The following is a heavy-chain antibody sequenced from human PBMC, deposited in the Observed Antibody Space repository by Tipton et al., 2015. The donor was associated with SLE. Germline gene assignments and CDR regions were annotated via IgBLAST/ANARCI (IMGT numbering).Heavy chain of an antibody. CDR3: ARGGGYCSSTSCIGADFDY. D-gene: IGHD2-2*01. CDR1: GGSFSGYY. V-gene: IGHV4-34*01. Sequence: TLSLTCAVYGGSFSGYYWSWIRQPPGKGLEWIGEINHSGSTYYNPSLKSRVTISVDTSKNQFSLKLSSVTAADTAVYYCARGGGYCSSTSCIGADFDYWGQGTLVTVSS. J-gene: IGHJ4*02. CDR2: INHSGST.